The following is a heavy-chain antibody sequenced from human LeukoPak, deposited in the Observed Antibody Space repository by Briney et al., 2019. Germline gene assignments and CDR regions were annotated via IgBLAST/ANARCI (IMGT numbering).Heavy chain of an antibody. CDR3: ASLPAATYFDY. Sequence: KPSETLSLTCTVSGYSISSGYYWGWTRQPPGKGLEWIGSIYHSGSTYYNPSLKSRVTISVDTSKNQFSLKLSSVAAADTDVYYCASLPAATYFDYWGQGTLVTVSS. V-gene: IGHV4-38-2*02. J-gene: IGHJ4*02. D-gene: IGHD2-2*01. CDR1: GYSISSGYY. CDR2: IYHSGST.